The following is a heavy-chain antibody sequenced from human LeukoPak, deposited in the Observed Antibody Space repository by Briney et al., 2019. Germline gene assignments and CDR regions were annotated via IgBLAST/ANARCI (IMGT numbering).Heavy chain of an antibody. CDR3: ARTIQVVPAAIFGLWFDP. V-gene: IGHV4-4*07. J-gene: IGHJ5*02. CDR2: IYTSGST. D-gene: IGHD2-2*02. CDR1: GGSISSYY. Sequence: PSETLSLTCTVSGGSISSYYWSWIRQPAGKGLEWIGRIYTSGSTNYNPSLKSRVTISVDTSKNQFSLKLSSVTAAATAVYYCARTIQVVPAAIFGLWFDPWGQGTLVTVSS.